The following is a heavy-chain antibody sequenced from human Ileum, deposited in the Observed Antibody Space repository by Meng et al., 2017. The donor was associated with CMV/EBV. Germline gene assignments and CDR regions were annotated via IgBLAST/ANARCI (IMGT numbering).Heavy chain of an antibody. D-gene: IGHD2-15*01. CDR2: VNPSGGAT. Sequence: GSTFTRYYIHWVRQVPGQGLEWMGIVNPSGGATYYAQKFQGRVTMTRDTSTSSVYMELTSLTSEDTAVYYCARAHCSGGICYNWFDPWGQGTLVTVS. J-gene: IGHJ5*02. CDR3: ARAHCSGGICYNWFDP. V-gene: IGHV1-46*01. CDR1: GSTFTRYY.